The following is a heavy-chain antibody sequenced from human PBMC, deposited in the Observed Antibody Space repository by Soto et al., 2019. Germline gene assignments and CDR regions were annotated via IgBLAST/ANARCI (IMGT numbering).Heavy chain of an antibody. V-gene: IGHV1-46*02. Sequence: ASVKVSCKPSGYTFNTYYLHWVRQAPGQALEWMGVIHPSGGGTTYAQKFLGRVTVTRDTSTSTVFMELSSLRSDDTAVYYCARGGHIAVVTASFDYWGQGTLVTVSS. J-gene: IGHJ4*02. CDR1: GYTFNTYY. D-gene: IGHD2-21*02. CDR2: IHPSGGGT. CDR3: ARGGHIAVVTASFDY.